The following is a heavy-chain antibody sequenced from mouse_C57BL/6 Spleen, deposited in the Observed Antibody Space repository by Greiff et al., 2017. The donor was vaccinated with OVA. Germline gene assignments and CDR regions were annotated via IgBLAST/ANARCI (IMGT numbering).Heavy chain of an antibody. Sequence: QVQLQQPGAELVMPGASVKLSCKASGYTFTSYWMHWVKQRPGQGLEWIGEIDPSDSYTNYNQKFKGKSTLTVDKSSSTAYMQLSSLTSEDSAVYYCARETTVVANRYFDVWGTGTTVTVSS. CDR1: GYTFTSYW. CDR2: IDPSDSYT. J-gene: IGHJ1*03. V-gene: IGHV1-69*01. CDR3: ARETTVVANRYFDV. D-gene: IGHD1-1*01.